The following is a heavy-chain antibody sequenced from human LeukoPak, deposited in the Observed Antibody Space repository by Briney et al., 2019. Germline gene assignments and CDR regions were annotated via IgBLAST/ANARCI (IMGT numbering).Heavy chain of an antibody. CDR3: ARAVFGDLTLYYYYGMDV. Sequence: PSETLSLTCTVSGGSISSSSYYWGWIRQPPGKGLEWIGSIYYSGSTYYNPSLKSRVTISVDTSKNQFSLKLSSVTAADTAVYYCARAVFGDLTLYYYYGMDVWGQGTTVTVSS. D-gene: IGHD3-10*02. CDR1: GGSISSSSYY. J-gene: IGHJ6*02. CDR2: IYYSGST. V-gene: IGHV4-39*07.